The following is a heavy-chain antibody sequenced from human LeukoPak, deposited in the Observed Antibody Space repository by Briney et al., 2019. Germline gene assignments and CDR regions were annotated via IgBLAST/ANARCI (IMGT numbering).Heavy chain of an antibody. Sequence: GASLRLSCAASGFTFSNYAMSWVRQAPGKGLEWVSAITGGGGNTYYADSVKGRFTISRDNSKNTVFLQMNSLRAEDTAVYYCAKWGDYDVLTGYYVSDYWGQGTLVTVSS. CDR3: AKWGDYDVLTGYYVSDY. D-gene: IGHD3-9*01. CDR2: ITGGGGNT. CDR1: GFTFSNYA. J-gene: IGHJ4*02. V-gene: IGHV3-23*01.